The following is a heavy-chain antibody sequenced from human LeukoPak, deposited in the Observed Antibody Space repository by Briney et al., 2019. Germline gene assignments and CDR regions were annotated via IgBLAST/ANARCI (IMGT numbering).Heavy chain of an antibody. V-gene: IGHV4-59*01. J-gene: IGHJ5*02. D-gene: IGHD3-10*01. CDR2: IHSTGST. Sequence: SETLSLTCTVSGGSISSYYWSWIRQPPGKGLEWIGYIHSTGSTNYNPSLKSRVTISVDTSKNQFSLKLSSVTAADTAVYYCARDRHGSGSAHSFDPWGQGTLVTVS. CDR1: GGSISSYY. CDR3: ARDRHGSGSAHSFDP.